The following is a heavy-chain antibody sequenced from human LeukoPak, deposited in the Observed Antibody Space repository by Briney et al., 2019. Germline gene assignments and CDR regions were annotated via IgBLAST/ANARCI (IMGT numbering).Heavy chain of an antibody. V-gene: IGHV4-34*01. D-gene: IGHD1-1*01. CDR2: IDHGGTT. CDR1: GGSFSGYY. J-gene: IGHJ3*02. Sequence: SETLSLTCVVYGGSFSGYYWSWFRQSPGKGLEWIEEIDHGGTTNYNPSLKSRVTISLDTPRDQFSLKVRSLTAADTAVYFCARSRLWPTGTFDIWGQGTMVSVSS. CDR3: ARSRLWPTGTFDI.